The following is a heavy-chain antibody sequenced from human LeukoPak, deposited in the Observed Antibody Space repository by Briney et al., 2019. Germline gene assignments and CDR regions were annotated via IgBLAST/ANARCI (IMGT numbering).Heavy chain of an antibody. Sequence: GGSLRLSCAASGFTFSNFGMNWVRQAPGKGLEWVSYISSSSSTIYYADSVKGRFTISRDNAKNSLYLQMNSLRAEDTAVYYCARDPGLHPDYFDYWGQGTLVTVSS. J-gene: IGHJ4*02. CDR3: ARDPGLHPDYFDY. CDR2: ISSSSSTI. V-gene: IGHV3-48*04. CDR1: GFTFSNFG.